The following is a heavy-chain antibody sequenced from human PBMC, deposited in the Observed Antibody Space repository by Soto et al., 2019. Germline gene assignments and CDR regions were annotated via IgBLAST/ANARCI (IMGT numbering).Heavy chain of an antibody. CDR3: ERDRPGGYNWSDGGPVDVFDI. J-gene: IGHJ3*02. Sequence: ASVKVSCKASGYSFTSYGISWVRQAPGQGLEWMGWISADNGNTDYAQKLQGRVTMTTDTSTSTAYMELRSLRSDDTAVYYCERDRPGGYNWSDGGPVDVFDICGQGTMVTGS. CDR1: GYSFTSYG. D-gene: IGHD1-1*01. CDR2: ISADNGNT. V-gene: IGHV1-18*01.